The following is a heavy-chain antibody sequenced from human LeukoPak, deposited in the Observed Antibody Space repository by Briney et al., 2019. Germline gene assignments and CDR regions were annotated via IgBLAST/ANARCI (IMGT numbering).Heavy chain of an antibody. CDR3: ARQGIAAALVGIEEGWFDP. D-gene: IGHD6-13*01. CDR2: IYYSGST. V-gene: IGHV4-59*01. Sequence: SETLSLTCTVSGGSISSYYWSWIRQPPGKGLEWIGYIYYSGSTNYNPSLKSRVTISVDTSKNQFSLKLSSVTAADTAVYYCARQGIAAALVGIEEGWFDPWGQGTLVTVSS. CDR1: GGSISSYY. J-gene: IGHJ5*02.